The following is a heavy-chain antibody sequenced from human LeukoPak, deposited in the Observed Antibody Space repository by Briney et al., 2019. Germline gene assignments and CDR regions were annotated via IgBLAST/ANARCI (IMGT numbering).Heavy chain of an antibody. CDR3: ARGDYGGDYFDY. D-gene: IGHD4-23*01. CDR1: GFTFSSYN. Sequence: PGGSLRLSCAASGFTFSSYNMNWVRQAPGKRLEWVSYISSGSTYTNYADSVEGRFTISRDNAKNSLYLQMNSLRAEDTAVYYCARGDYGGDYFDYWGQGTLVTVSS. J-gene: IGHJ4*02. V-gene: IGHV3-21*05. CDR2: ISSGSTYT.